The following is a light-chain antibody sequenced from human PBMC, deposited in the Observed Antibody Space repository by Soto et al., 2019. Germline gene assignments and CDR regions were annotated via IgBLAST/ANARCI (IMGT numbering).Light chain of an antibody. V-gene: IGKV3-15*01. J-gene: IGKJ4*01. Sequence: EIVMTQSPATLSVSPGERATLSCRASQSVSSNLAWYQQIPGQAPRLLIYGASTRATGIPARFSGSGFGTEFTHTISSLQSEDFAVYYCQQYNNWLTFGGGTKVEIK. CDR3: QQYNNWLT. CDR1: QSVSSN. CDR2: GAS.